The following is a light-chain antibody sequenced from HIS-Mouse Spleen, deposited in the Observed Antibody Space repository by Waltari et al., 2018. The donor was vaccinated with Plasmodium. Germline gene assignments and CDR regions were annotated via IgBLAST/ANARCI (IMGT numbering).Light chain of an antibody. CDR1: SSDVGGYNY. CDR3: SSYTSSSILYV. Sequence: QSALTQPASVSGSPGQSITISCPGTSSDVGGYNYVSWYQQHPGKAPKRMIYDVSNRASGVSNRFAGSKSGNTASLTISGLQAEDEADYYCSSYTSSSILYVFGTGTKVTVL. CDR2: DVS. J-gene: IGLJ1*01. V-gene: IGLV2-14*03.